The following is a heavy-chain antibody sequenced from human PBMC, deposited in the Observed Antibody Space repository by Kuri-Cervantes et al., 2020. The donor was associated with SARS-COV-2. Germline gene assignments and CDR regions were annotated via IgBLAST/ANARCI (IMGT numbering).Heavy chain of an antibody. D-gene: IGHD1-26*01. CDR1: GFTFGSYA. Sequence: LSLTCAASGFTFGSYAMHWVRQAPGKGLEWVAVISYDGSNKYYADSVKGRFTISRDNSKNTLYLQMNSLRAEDTAVYYCARRSGSYYSYYFDYWGQGTLGTVSS. CDR3: ARRSGSYYSYYFDY. CDR2: ISYDGSNK. J-gene: IGHJ4*02. V-gene: IGHV3-30-3*01.